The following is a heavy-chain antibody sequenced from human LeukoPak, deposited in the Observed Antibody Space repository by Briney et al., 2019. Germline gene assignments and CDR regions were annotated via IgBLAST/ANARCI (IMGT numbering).Heavy chain of an antibody. V-gene: IGHV1-3*01. D-gene: IGHD3-16*02. CDR2: INAGNGNT. CDR1: GYTFTNYA. CDR3: ARGSMGYPYYFDY. Sequence: ASVKVSCKASGYTFTNYAMHWVRQAPGQRLEWMGGINAGNGNTKYSQKFQGRVTITRDTSASTAYMELSSLRSEDTAVYYCARGSMGYPYYFDYWGQGTLVTVSS. J-gene: IGHJ4*02.